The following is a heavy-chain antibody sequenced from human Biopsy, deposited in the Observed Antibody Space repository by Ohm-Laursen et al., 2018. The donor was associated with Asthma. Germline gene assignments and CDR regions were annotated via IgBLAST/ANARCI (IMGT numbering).Heavy chain of an antibody. CDR3: ARGYSGSDRIVYYYSGLEV. CDR2: INAGNGNT. D-gene: IGHD5-12*01. Sequence: ASVKVSCKASGYTFINYAIHWVRQAPGQRLEWMGWINAGNGNTKYSQKFQGRVTISRDTSASTAYMDLSSLSSEDTAVYYCARGYSGSDRIVYYYSGLEVWGQGTTVTVSS. J-gene: IGHJ6*02. V-gene: IGHV1-3*01. CDR1: GYTFINYA.